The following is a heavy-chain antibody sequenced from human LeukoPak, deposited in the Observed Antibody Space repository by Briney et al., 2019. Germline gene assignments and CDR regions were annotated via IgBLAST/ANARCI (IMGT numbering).Heavy chain of an antibody. Sequence: PGGSLRLSCAASGFTFSSYNMNWVRQAPGEGLEWVSSISSSSDYIYYADSVKGRFTISRDNAKNSLYLQMKSLRAEDTAVYYCARGKTSQNIVTRKTYNWFDPWGQGTLVTVSS. D-gene: IGHD2/OR15-2a*01. CDR1: GFTFSSYN. CDR2: ISSSSDYI. V-gene: IGHV3-21*01. CDR3: ARGKTSQNIVTRKTYNWFDP. J-gene: IGHJ5*02.